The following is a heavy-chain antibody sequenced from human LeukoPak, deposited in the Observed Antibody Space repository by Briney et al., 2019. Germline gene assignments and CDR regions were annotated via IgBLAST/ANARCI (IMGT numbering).Heavy chain of an antibody. CDR1: GGTFSSYA. V-gene: IGHV1-69*05. D-gene: IGHD3-22*01. CDR2: IIPIFGTA. J-gene: IGHJ5*02. Sequence: GASVKVSCKASGGTFSSYAISWVRQAPGQGLEWMGGIIPIFGTANYAQKFQGRVTITTDESTSTAYMELSSLRSEDTAVHYCARDLSYYDSSGYSSNWFDPWGQGTLVTVSS. CDR3: ARDLSYYDSSGYSSNWFDP.